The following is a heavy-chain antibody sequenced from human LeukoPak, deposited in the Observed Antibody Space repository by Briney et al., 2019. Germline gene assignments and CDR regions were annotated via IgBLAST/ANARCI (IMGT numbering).Heavy chain of an antibody. Sequence: GESLKISCKGSGYSFTSYWIAWVRQMPGKGLEWMGVIYPGDSDTRYSPSFQGQVTIPADKSISTAYLQWSSLKASDTAMYYCARLMVRGVITFPETWGQGTLVTVSS. J-gene: IGHJ5*02. D-gene: IGHD3-10*01. CDR2: IYPGDSDT. CDR3: ARLMVRGVITFPET. CDR1: GYSFTSYW. V-gene: IGHV5-51*01.